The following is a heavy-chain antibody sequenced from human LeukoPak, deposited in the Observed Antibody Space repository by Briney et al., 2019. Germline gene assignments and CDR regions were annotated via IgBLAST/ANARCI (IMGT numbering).Heavy chain of an antibody. D-gene: IGHD6-13*01. J-gene: IGHJ4*02. CDR1: GFSLSTSGAG. V-gene: IGHV2-5*02. CDR2: NNWDDAK. Sequence: SGPTLAKPQHMLTLTCTFAGFSLSTSGAGVGWIRQLPGMALEWLALNNWDDAKRSSPSLKSRLTITKDTSKNQVVLTLTNMDPVDTATYYCAHSRYSSSWYSQPFDYWGQGTLVTVSS. CDR3: AHSRYSSSWYSQPFDY.